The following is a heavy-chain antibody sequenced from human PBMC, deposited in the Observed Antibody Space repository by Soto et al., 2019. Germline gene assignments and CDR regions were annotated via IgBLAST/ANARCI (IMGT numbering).Heavy chain of an antibody. CDR1: GDSVSNNRAT. CDR3: ARYPPELNSGFDL. Sequence: SQTLSLTCAISGDSVSNNRATWNWIRQSPSGGLEWLGRTYYRSKWISDYAMSVKSRISINPDTSKNLISLHLNSVTPEDTAVYYWARYPPELNSGFDLSGQGTPVTVS. V-gene: IGHV6-1*01. CDR2: TYYRSKWIS. J-gene: IGHJ4*02. D-gene: IGHD1-26*01.